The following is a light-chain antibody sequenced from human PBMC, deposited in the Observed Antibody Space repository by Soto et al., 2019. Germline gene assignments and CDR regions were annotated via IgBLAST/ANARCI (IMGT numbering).Light chain of an antibody. CDR1: QSVNISS. J-gene: IGKJ4*01. CDR2: AAS. CDR3: KQWGNYPRVT. Sequence: IVLTQSPGTLSLSPGERATLSCRASQSVNISSLAWYQQKPGQAPRLLMYAASARATGIPDRFSGSGSGTEFTLTISRVEPEESAVYYCKQWGNYPRVTFGGGTKVDIK. V-gene: IGKV3-20*01.